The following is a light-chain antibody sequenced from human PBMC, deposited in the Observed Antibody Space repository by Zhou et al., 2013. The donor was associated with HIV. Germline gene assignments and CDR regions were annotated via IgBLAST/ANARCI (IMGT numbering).Light chain of an antibody. V-gene: IGKV2-30*02. J-gene: IGKJ1*01. CDR3: MQNTHWPLWT. Sequence: DIVMTQTPLSLPVTLGQPASISCRSSRSLVHSDGNTYLSWFQQRPGQSPRRLIYKVSNRDSGVPDRFSGSGSGTDFTLKISRVEAEDVGVYYCMQNTHWPLWTFGQGTKVE. CDR1: RSLVHSDGNTY. CDR2: KVS.